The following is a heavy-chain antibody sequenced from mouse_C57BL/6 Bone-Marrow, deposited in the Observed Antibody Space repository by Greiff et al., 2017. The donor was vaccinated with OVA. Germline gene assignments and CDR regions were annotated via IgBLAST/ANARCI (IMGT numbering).Heavy chain of an antibody. CDR3: AKTYYSNYNYAMDY. V-gene: IGHV2-5*01. CDR2: MWRGGST. CDR1: GFSLTSYG. Sequence: VQLQQSGPGLVQPSQSLSITCTVSGFSLTSYGVHWVRQSPGKGLEWLGVMWRGGSTDYNAAFMSRLSITKDNSKSQVFFKMNSLQADDTAIYYCAKTYYSNYNYAMDYWGQGTSVTVSS. J-gene: IGHJ4*01. D-gene: IGHD2-5*01.